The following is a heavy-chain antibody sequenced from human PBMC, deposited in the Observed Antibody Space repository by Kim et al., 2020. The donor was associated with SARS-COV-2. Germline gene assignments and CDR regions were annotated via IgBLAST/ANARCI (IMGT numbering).Heavy chain of an antibody. CDR2: IETLSGDT. D-gene: IGHD5-12*01. V-gene: IGHV1-18*04. Sequence: ASVKVSCQASGYTLSNYGICWVRQAPGHGLEWLAWIETLSGDTTYIQKVQGRISVTAETATSTVITELESLTSDDTAVYYCARGQEGYKRRNYYGLYVWGQGTTVIVSS. J-gene: IGHJ6*02. CDR3: ARGQEGYKRRNYYGLYV. CDR1: GYTLSNYG.